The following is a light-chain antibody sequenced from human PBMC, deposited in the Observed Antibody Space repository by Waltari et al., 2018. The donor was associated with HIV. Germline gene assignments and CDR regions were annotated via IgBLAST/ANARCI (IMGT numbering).Light chain of an antibody. J-gene: IGLJ2*01. Sequence: SVLTQPPSASGTPGQRVTISCSGSTSNIGSNDVFWYQHLPGAAPKLLIHRNNQRPSGVPDRLSGSTSGTAASLAISGLRSEDEADYYCVAWDDSLRGVLFGGGTKVAVL. CDR3: VAWDDSLRGVL. CDR1: TSNIGSND. V-gene: IGLV1-47*01. CDR2: RNN.